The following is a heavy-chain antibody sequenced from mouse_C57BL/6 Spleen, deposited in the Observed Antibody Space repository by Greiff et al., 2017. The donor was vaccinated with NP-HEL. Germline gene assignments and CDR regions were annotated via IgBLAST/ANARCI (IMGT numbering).Heavy chain of an antibody. CDR3: ARRTLGGDGAWFAY. CDR2: ISSGGSYT. V-gene: IGHV5-6*01. Sequence: EVQLVESGGDLVKPGGSLKLSCAASGFTFSSYGMSWVRQTPDKRLEWVATISSGGSYTYYLDSVKGRFTMSRDNAKNTLYLQMSSLKSEDTAMYYCARRTLGGDGAWFAYWGQGTLVTVSA. CDR1: GFTFSSYG. J-gene: IGHJ3*01. D-gene: IGHD3-3*01.